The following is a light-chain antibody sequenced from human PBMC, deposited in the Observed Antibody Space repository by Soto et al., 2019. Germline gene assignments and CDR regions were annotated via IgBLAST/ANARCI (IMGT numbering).Light chain of an antibody. J-gene: IGKJ3*01. CDR2: DAS. Sequence: EIVLTQSPDTLSLSPGERATLSCRASQSVNNYLAWYQQVHGQAPRLLIYDASKRATGIPARFSGSGSGTDFTLTISSLESEDSAVYYCQLRSNWIFTFGPGTKVEI. CDR1: QSVNNY. V-gene: IGKV3-11*01. CDR3: QLRSNWIFT.